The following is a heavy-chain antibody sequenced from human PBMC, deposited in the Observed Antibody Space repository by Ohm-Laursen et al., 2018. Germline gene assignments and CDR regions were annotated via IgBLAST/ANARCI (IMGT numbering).Heavy chain of an antibody. CDR3: ARTRNFQPYDV. Sequence: SLRLSCAASGFTFSDGWMSWVRQAPGKGLELVARSRDKANSYTTAYVASVKGRFSISRDDSENSLYLQMNSLKTEDTAVYYCARTRNFQPYDVWGQGTMVIVSS. CDR2: SRDKANSYTT. V-gene: IGHV3-72*01. CDR1: GFTFSDGW. J-gene: IGHJ3*01. D-gene: IGHD2/OR15-2a*01.